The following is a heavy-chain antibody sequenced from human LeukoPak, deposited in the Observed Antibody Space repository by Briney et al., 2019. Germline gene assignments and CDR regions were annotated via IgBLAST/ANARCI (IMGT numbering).Heavy chain of an antibody. CDR2: ISYDGSNK. CDR3: ARAPFYDSSGYYYND. V-gene: IGHV3-30-3*01. D-gene: IGHD3-22*01. Sequence: GRSLRLSCAASGFTFSSYAMHWVRQAPGKGLEWVAVISYDGSNKYYADSVKGRFTISRDNSKNTLYLQMNSLRAEDTAVYYCARAPFYDSSGYYYNDWGQGTLVTVSS. CDR1: GFTFSSYA. J-gene: IGHJ4*02.